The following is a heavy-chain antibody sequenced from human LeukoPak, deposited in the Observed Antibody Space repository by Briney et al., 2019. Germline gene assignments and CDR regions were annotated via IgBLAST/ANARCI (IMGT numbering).Heavy chain of an antibody. CDR1: GFTFSSYW. Sequence: GGSLRLSCAASGFTFSSYWMHWVRQAPGKGLVWVSRINTDGSSTSYADSVKGRFTISRDNAKNTLYLQMNSLRADDTAVYYCARTRRNSGSYYGNYWGQGTLVTVSS. CDR2: INTDGSST. J-gene: IGHJ4*02. V-gene: IGHV3-74*01. D-gene: IGHD1-26*01. CDR3: ARTRRNSGSYYGNY.